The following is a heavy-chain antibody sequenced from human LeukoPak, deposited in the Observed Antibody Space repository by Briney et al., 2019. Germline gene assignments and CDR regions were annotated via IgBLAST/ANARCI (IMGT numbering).Heavy chain of an antibody. CDR3: ARDLMGATPYNFDY. CDR1: GFTFSSYG. D-gene: IGHD1-26*01. Sequence: GGSLRLSCAASGFTFSSYGMHWVRQAPGKGLEWVAVIWYDGSNKYYADSVKGRFTISRDNSKNTLYLQMNSLRAEDTAVYYCARDLMGATPYNFDYWGQGTLVTVSS. V-gene: IGHV3-33*01. CDR2: IWYDGSNK. J-gene: IGHJ4*02.